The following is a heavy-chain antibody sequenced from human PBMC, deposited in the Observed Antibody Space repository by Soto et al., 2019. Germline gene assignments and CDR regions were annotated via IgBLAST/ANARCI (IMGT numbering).Heavy chain of an antibody. CDR3: ARDLRVGQPPYGMDV. V-gene: IGHV1-69*13. CDR1: GGTFSSYA. D-gene: IGHD3-10*01. J-gene: IGHJ6*02. Sequence: SVKVSCKASGGTFSSYAISWVRQAPGQGLEWMGGIIPIFGTANYAQKFQGRVTITADESTSTAYMELSSLRSEDTAVYYCARDLRVGQPPYGMDVWGQGTTVTVSS. CDR2: IIPIFGTA.